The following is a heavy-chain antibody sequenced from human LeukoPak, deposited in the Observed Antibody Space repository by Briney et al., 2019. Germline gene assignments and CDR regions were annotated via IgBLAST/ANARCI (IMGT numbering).Heavy chain of an antibody. V-gene: IGHV3-53*01. J-gene: IGHJ6*03. Sequence: GGSLRLSCAASGFTVSSNYMSWLRQAPGKGLEWVSVIYSGGNTYYADSVKGRFTISRDNSKTTVYLQMNSLRAEDTAVYYCARGSGSILYYYYMDVWGKGTTVTISS. CDR1: GFTVSSNY. CDR3: ARGSGSILYYYYMDV. CDR2: IYSGGNT. D-gene: IGHD3-10*01.